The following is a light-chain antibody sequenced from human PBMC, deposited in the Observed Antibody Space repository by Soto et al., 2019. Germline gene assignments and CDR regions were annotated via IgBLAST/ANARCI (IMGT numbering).Light chain of an antibody. CDR3: QQYNNWPPVP. J-gene: IGKJ3*01. CDR1: QSVSSN. V-gene: IGKV3-15*01. Sequence: EIVMTQSPATLSVSPGERATLSCLASQSVSSNLAWYQQKPGQAPRLLIYGASTRATGIPARFSGSGSGTEFTLTISSLQSEDFAVYYCQQYNNWPPVPFGPGTKVDIK. CDR2: GAS.